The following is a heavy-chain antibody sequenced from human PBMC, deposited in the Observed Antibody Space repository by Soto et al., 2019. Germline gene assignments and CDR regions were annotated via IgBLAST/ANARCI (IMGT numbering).Heavy chain of an antibody. CDR2: NYYSGIT. CDR3: ARGASIAGLYYGMDV. J-gene: IGHJ6*02. V-gene: IGHV4-31*01. D-gene: IGHD6-6*01. CDR1: GGSISSGGYY. Sequence: QVQLQESGPGLVKPSQTLSLTCTVSGGSISSGGYYWTWIRQHPGKGLEWIGYNYYSGITYYNPSLNSPFTISLDTSKNPFSLKLSSVTAADTAVYYCARGASIAGLYYGMDVWGQGTTVTVSS.